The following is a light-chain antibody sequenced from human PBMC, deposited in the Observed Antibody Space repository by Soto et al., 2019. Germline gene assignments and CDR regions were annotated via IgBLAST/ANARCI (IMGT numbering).Light chain of an antibody. CDR3: QQYNNWPLT. CDR1: QSVSSN. V-gene: IGKV3-15*01. J-gene: IGKJ5*01. CDR2: GAS. Sequence: EIVMTQSPATLSVSPGERATLSCRSSQSVSSNLAWYQQKPGQAPRLLIYGASSRATGIRVRFSGSGSGTEFTLTISSLQSEDFAVYYCQQYNNWPLTFGQGTRLEI.